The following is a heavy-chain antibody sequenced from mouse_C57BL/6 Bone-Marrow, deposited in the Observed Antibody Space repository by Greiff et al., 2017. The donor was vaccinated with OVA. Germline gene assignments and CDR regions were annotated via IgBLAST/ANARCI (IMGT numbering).Heavy chain of an antibody. Sequence: EAGGGLVQPKGSLKLSCAASGFSFNTYAMNWVRQAPGKGLEWVARIRSKSNNYATYYADSVKDRFTISRDDSESMLYLQMNNVKTEDTAMYYCVRPGAMDYWGQGTSVTVSS. CDR3: VRPGAMDY. J-gene: IGHJ4*01. CDR2: IRSKSNNYAT. V-gene: IGHV10-1*01. CDR1: GFSFNTYA.